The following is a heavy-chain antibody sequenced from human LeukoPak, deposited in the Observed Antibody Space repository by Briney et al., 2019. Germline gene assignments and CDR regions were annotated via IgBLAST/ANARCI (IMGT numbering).Heavy chain of an antibody. D-gene: IGHD6-6*01. CDR3: AREYSSSSFDS. CDR2: IYYSGST. Sequence: SETLSLTCTVSGGSISSTSYYWGWIRQPPGKGLEWIGSIYYSGSTYYNPSLKSRVTISVETSKNPLSLKLNSVTAADTAVYYCAREYSSSSFDSWGQGTLVTVSS. CDR1: GGSISSTSYY. J-gene: IGHJ4*02. V-gene: IGHV4-39*02.